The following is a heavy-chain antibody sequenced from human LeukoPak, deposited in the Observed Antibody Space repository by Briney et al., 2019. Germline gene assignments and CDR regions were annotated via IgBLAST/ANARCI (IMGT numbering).Heavy chain of an antibody. CDR3: ARASGNSAEFDY. Sequence: SVKVSCKASGGTFSSYAISWVRQAPGQGLEWMGRLIPIFGTANYAQTFQGSVTLTADESTSTAYMDLSSLRAEDTAAYYCARASGNSAEFDYWGEGTLVSVSS. V-gene: IGHV1-69*13. CDR1: GGTFSSYA. D-gene: IGHD4-23*01. CDR2: LIPIFGTA. J-gene: IGHJ4*02.